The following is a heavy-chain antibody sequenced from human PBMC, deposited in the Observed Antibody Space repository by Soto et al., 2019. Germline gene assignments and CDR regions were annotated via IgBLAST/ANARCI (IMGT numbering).Heavy chain of an antibody. J-gene: IGHJ5*02. D-gene: IGHD6-13*01. CDR3: ARGTLFSSSWKNWFDP. CDR2: IKQDGSEK. CDR1: GFTFSSYW. Sequence: GGSLRLSCAASGFTFSSYWMSWVRQAPGKGLEWVANIKQDGSEKYYVDSVKGRFTISRDNAKNSLYLQMNSLRAEDTAVYYCARGTLFSSSWKNWFDPWGRGTLVTVSS. V-gene: IGHV3-7*05.